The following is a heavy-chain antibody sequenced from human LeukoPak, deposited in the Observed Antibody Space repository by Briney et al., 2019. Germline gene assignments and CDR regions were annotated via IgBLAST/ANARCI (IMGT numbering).Heavy chain of an antibody. Sequence: PSETLSLTCTLSGASISSKTYYWGWIRQPPGKGLEWIGSISYTGSTHYNPSLKSRVTISGDTSKNQFSLRLNSVSAADTAVYYCARRGDSSGWYYFDYWGQGTLVTVSS. J-gene: IGHJ4*02. CDR2: ISYTGST. CDR1: GASISSKTYY. D-gene: IGHD6-19*01. CDR3: ARRGDSSGWYYFDY. V-gene: IGHV4-39*01.